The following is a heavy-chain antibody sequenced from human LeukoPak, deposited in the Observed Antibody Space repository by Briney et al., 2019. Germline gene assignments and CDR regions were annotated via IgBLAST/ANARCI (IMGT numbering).Heavy chain of an antibody. J-gene: IGHJ4*02. CDR2: ISYDRSNK. V-gene: IGHV3-30*18. CDR3: AKSRTMFSELFFDY. Sequence: GGSLRLSCAASGFTFSSYGMHWVRQAPGKGLEWVAVISYDRSNKYYADSVKGRFTISRDNSKNTLYLQMNSLRAEDTAVYYCAKSRTMFSELFFDYWGQGTLVTVSS. D-gene: IGHD3-10*02. CDR1: GFTFSSYG.